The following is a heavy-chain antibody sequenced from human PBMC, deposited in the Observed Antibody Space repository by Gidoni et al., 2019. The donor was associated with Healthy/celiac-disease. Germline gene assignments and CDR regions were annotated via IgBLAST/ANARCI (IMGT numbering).Heavy chain of an antibody. CDR1: GYTFTSYA. Sequence: QCQLVQSGAAVKKPGASVKVSCEASGYTFTSYAIHWVRQAPGQMLEWMGWINAGNGNTKYSQKFQGRVTITRDTSASTADMERSSLRSEDTAVYYCARDNEDWFTQINWFDPWGQGTLVTVSA. CDR3: ARDNEDWFTQINWFDP. J-gene: IGHJ5*02. V-gene: IGHV1-3*01. CDR2: INAGNGNT. D-gene: IGHD3-9*01.